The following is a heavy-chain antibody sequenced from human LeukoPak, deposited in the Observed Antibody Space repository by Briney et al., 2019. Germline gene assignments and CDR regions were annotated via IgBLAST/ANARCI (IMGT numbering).Heavy chain of an antibody. CDR3: ASTGDDWRGN. D-gene: IGHD3-9*01. J-gene: IGHJ4*02. CDR2: INRDGSYA. V-gene: IGHV3-74*01. Sequence: PGGSLRLSCAASGFTFSSYWIHWVRQAPGKGLVWVSRINRDGSYASYADSVKGRFTISRDNAKNTLYLQMNSLSAEDTAVYYCASTGDDWRGNWGQGTLVTGSS. CDR1: GFTFSSYW.